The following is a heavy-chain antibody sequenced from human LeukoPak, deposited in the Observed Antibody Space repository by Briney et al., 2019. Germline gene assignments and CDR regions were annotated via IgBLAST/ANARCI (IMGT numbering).Heavy chain of an antibody. CDR3: ARVSGWYGYSYYMDV. Sequence: ASVKVSCKASGYTFTGYYMHWVRQAPGQGLEWMGWINPNSGGTNYAQKFHDRVTMTRDTPISTAYMELSRLKSDDPAVYYCARVSGWYGYSYYMDVWGKGTTVTVSS. J-gene: IGHJ6*03. D-gene: IGHD6-19*01. CDR1: GYTFTGYY. CDR2: INPNSGGT. V-gene: IGHV1-2*02.